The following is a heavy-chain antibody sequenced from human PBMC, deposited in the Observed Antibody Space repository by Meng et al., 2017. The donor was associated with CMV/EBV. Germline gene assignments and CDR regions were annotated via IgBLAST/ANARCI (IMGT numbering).Heavy chain of an antibody. D-gene: IGHD6-13*01. CDR2: IYWDDDK. J-gene: IGHJ4*02. CDR3: ARIAAAGRFDY. Sequence: FKRSGPTLMKPPQPLTLTCTFSGFSLSTSGVGVGWIRQPPGKALEWLALIYWDDDKRYSPSLKSRLTITKDTSKNQVVLTMTNMDPVDTATYYCARIAAAGRFDYWGQGTLVTVSS. V-gene: IGHV2-5*02. CDR1: GFSLSTSGVG.